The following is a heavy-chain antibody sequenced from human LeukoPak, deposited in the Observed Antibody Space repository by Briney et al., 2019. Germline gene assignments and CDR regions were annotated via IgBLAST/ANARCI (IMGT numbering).Heavy chain of an antibody. J-gene: IGHJ5*02. CDR1: GYSFTSYW. Sequence: GESLKISCKGSGYSFTSYWIGWVRQMPGKGLEWMGIIYPGDSDTRYSPSFQGQVTISADKSISTAYLQWSSLKASDTAMYYCARGKIGVRGVIITTTNWYDPWGQGTLVTVSS. D-gene: IGHD3-10*01. CDR3: ARGKIGVRGVIITTTNWYDP. CDR2: IYPGDSDT. V-gene: IGHV5-51*01.